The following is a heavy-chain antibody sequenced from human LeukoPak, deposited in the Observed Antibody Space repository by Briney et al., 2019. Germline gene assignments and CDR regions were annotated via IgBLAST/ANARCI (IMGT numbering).Heavy chain of an antibody. D-gene: IGHD1-26*01. Sequence: PGGSLRLSCAASGFTFSSYWMHWVRQAPGKGLVWVSRISSAGSSTRYADSVKGRFTISRDNAKNTLYLQMHSLRAEDTAVYYCARDSGSSEYYFDDWGQGTLVTVSS. CDR1: GFTFSSYW. CDR3: ARDSGSSEYYFDD. CDR2: ISSAGSST. J-gene: IGHJ4*02. V-gene: IGHV3-74*01.